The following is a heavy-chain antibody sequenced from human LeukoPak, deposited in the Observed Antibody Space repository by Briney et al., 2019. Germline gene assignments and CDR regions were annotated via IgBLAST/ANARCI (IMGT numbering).Heavy chain of an antibody. D-gene: IGHD5-12*01. CDR3: ARDRSGYDSDAFDI. V-gene: IGHV1-2*02. CDR2: INPNSGGT. J-gene: IGHJ3*02. Sequence: ASVKVSCKASGYTFTGYYMHWVRQAPGQGLEWMGWINPNSGGTNYAQKFQGRVTMTRDTSISTAYMELSRLRSDDTAVYYCARDRSGYDSDAFDIWGQGTMVTVSS. CDR1: GYTFTGYY.